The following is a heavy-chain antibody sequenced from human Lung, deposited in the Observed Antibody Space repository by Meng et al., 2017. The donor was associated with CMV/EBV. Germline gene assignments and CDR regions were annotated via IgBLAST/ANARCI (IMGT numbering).Heavy chain of an antibody. CDR3: ALNWSGYPDY. CDR1: GYTFTGYY. CDR2: INPNSGGT. J-gene: IGHJ4*02. Sequence: ASXXVSCKASGYTFTGYYMHWVRQAPGQGLEWMGWINPNSGGTNYAQKFQGRVTMTRDTSISTAYMELSRLRSDDTAVYYCALNWSGYPDYWGQGNLVTVSS. V-gene: IGHV1-2*02. D-gene: IGHD3-3*01.